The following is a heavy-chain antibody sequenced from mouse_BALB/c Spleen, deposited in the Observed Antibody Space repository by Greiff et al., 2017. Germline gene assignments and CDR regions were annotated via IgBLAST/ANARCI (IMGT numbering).Heavy chain of an antibody. D-gene: IGHD1-1*01. CDR1: GYTFTSYW. CDR3: ARSLYYYGSSREFAY. CDR2: IDPYDSET. Sequence: QVQLQQPGAELVRPGASVKLSCKASGYTFTSYWMNWVKQRPEQGLEWIGRIDPYDSETHYNQKFKDKAILTVDKSSSTAYMQLSSLTSEDSAVYDDARSLYYYGSSREFAYWGQGTLVTVSA. V-gene: IGHV1-52*01. J-gene: IGHJ3*01.